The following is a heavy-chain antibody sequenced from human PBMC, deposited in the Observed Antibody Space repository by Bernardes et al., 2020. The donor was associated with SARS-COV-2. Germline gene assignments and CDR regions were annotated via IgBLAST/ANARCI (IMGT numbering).Heavy chain of an antibody. CDR3: VKEPNWGSPH. J-gene: IGHJ4*02. Sequence: GGSLRLSCVVSGSSLDTNTLTWVRQAPGKGLEWISDISGSGPTTFYAASVKGRFTISRDNSKNTLYLQMNRLSVEDTAVYFWVKEPNWGSPHWGQGAQVTVSS. D-gene: IGHD7-27*01. CDR2: ISGSGPTT. V-gene: IGHV3-23*01. CDR1: GSSLDTNT.